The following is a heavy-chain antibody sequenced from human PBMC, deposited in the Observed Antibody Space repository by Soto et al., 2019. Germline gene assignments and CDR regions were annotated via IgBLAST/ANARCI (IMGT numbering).Heavy chain of an antibody. J-gene: IGHJ4*02. CDR1: GYTFTSYY. V-gene: IGHV1-46*01. CDR2: INPSGGST. D-gene: IGHD3-22*01. CDR3: ARGWETITMIVVVNPYFDY. Sequence: GASVKVSCKASGYTFTSYYMHWVRQAPGQGLEWMGIINPSGGSTSYAQKFQGRVTMTRDTSTSTVYMELSSLRSEDTAVYYCARGWETITMIVVVNPYFDYWGQGTLVTVSS.